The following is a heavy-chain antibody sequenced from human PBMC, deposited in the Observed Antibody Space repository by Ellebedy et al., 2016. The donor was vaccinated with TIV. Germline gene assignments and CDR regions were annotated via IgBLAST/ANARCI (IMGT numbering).Heavy chain of an antibody. V-gene: IGHV4-59*08. D-gene: IGHD4-11*01. CDR3: ASESNSGYFDY. J-gene: IGHJ4*02. CDR1: GASISSYY. Sequence: MPSETLSLTCTDSGASISSYYWSWIRQPPGKGLEWIGYIYYSGSTNYNPSLKSRVTISVDTSKTQFSLKLSSVTAADTAVYYCASESNSGYFDYWGQGILVTVSS. CDR2: IYYSGST.